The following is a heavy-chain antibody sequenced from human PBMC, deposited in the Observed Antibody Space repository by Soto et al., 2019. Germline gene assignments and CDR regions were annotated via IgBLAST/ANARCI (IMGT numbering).Heavy chain of an antibody. V-gene: IGHV4-34*01. CDR2: INHSGIT. D-gene: IGHD4-17*01. Sequence: PSETLSLTCAVFGGSFSRDYWSWIRQPPGKGLEWIGEINHSGITTYNPSLKSRVTMSVDTSKNQFSLKLSSVTAADTAVYYCARDPPTVYYGLDVWGQGTTVT. CDR1: GGSFSRDY. J-gene: IGHJ6*02. CDR3: ARDPPTVYYGLDV.